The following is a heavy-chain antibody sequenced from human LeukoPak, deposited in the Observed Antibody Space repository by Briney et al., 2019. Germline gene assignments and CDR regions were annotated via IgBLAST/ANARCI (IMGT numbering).Heavy chain of an antibody. CDR2: IYYSGST. Sequence: SETLSLTCAVYGGSFSGYYWSWIRQPPGKGLEWIGSIYYSGSTYYKPSLKSRVTISVDTSKNQFSLKLSSVTAADTAVYYCARYCSGGSCYSAFDYWGQGTLVTVSS. D-gene: IGHD2-15*01. J-gene: IGHJ4*02. CDR1: GGSFSGYY. CDR3: ARYCSGGSCYSAFDY. V-gene: IGHV4-34*01.